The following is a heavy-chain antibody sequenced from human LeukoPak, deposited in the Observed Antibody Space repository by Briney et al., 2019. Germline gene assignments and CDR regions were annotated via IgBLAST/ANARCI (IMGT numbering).Heavy chain of an antibody. CDR1: GYTFTGYY. CDR3: ARDPQQLVGATGGGFEY. D-gene: IGHD1-26*01. CDR2: INPNSGGT. J-gene: IGHJ4*02. Sequence: GASVKVSCKASGYTFTGYYMHWVRQAPGQGLEWMGWINPNSGGTNYAQKFQGRVTMTTDTSTNTAYMELRSLRSDDTAVYYCARDPQQLVGATGGGFEYWGQGTLVTVSS. V-gene: IGHV1-2*02.